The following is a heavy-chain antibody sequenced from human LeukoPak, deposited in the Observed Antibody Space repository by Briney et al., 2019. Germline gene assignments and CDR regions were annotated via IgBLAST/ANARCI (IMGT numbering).Heavy chain of an antibody. CDR1: GGSVSRSPYY. CDR3: ARGRVSSSTWYSTYYYFFYMDF. CDR2: VDHTGST. V-gene: IGHV4-61*03. D-gene: IGHD4-11*01. J-gene: IGHJ6*03. Sequence: SETLSLTCTVSGGSVSRSPYYWGWIRQPPGKGLEWIGYVDHTGSTKFNPSLNGRVSISRDTSNNFFSLRLRSVTAADTAVYFCARGRVSSSTWYSTYYYFFYMDFWGKGTTVTVSS.